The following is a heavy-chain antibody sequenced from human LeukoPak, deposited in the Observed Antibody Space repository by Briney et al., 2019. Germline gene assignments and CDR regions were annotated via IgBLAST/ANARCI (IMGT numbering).Heavy chain of an antibody. V-gene: IGHV3-48*03. CDR1: GFTFSSYE. CDR3: ARVEMATMVY. J-gene: IGHJ4*02. D-gene: IGHD5-24*01. Sequence: PGGSLRLSCAASGFTFSSYEMNWVRQAPGKGLEWVSYISSSGSTIYYADSVKGRSTISRDNAKNSLYLQMNSLRAEDTAVYYCARVEMATMVYWGQGTLVTVSS. CDR2: ISSSGSTI.